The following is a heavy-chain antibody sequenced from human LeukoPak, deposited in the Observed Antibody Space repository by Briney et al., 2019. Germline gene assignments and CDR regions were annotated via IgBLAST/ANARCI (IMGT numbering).Heavy chain of an antibody. J-gene: IGHJ6*03. V-gene: IGHV4-4*07. Sequence: GSLRLSCTASGFTFSSYSMKWDRQAPGKGLEWIGRIYTSGSTNYNPSLKSRVTISVDKSKYQFSLKLSSVTAADTAVYYCARGSLRNYYYYYMDVWGKGTTVTVSS. D-gene: IGHD3-16*01. CDR2: IYTSGST. CDR1: GFTFSSYS. CDR3: ARGSLRNYYYYYMDV.